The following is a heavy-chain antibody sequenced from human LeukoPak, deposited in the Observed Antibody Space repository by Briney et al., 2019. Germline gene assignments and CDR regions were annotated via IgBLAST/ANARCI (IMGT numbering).Heavy chain of an antibody. D-gene: IGHD1-26*01. CDR3: ARGLSGSPRD. J-gene: IGHJ4*02. CDR2: ISYDGSNK. Sequence: GGSLRLSCAASGFTFSSYAMHWVRQAPGKGLEWVVVISYDGSNKYYADSVKGRFTISRDNSKNTLYLQMNSLRAEDTAVYYCARGLSGSPRDWGQGTLVTVSS. CDR1: GFTFSSYA. V-gene: IGHV3-30-3*01.